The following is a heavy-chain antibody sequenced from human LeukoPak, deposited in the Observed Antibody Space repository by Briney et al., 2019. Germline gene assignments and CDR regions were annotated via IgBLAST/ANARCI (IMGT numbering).Heavy chain of an antibody. V-gene: IGHV1-18*01. CDR3: ARERPAATNWFDP. Sequence: GASVKVSCKASGYTFTSYGISWVRQAPGQGLEWMGWISAYNGSTNYAQKLQGRATMTTDTYTSTAYMELRSLRSDDTAVYYCARERPAATNWFDPWGQGTLVTVSS. J-gene: IGHJ5*02. CDR1: GYTFTSYG. D-gene: IGHD2-2*01. CDR2: ISAYNGST.